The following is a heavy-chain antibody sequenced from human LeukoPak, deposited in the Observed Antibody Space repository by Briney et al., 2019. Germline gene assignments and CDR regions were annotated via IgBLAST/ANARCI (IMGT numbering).Heavy chain of an antibody. D-gene: IGHD3-9*01. CDR3: ARGLVSSAGYSTRDFDY. J-gene: IGHJ4*02. CDR1: GYTFTGYY. CDR2: INPSGGST. Sequence: ASVKVSCKASGYTFTGYYMHWVRQAPGQGLEWMGIINPSGGSTSYAQKFQGRVTMTRDMSTSTVYMELSSLRSEDTAVYYCARGLVSSAGYSTRDFDYWGQGTLVTVSS. V-gene: IGHV1-46*01.